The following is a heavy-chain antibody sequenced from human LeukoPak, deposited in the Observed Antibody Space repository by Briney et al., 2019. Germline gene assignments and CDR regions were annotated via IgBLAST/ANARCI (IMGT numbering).Heavy chain of an antibody. V-gene: IGHV3-21*04. CDR3: AKIIGGLRRGAFDI. Sequence: PGGSLRLSCAASGFTFSSYSMNWVRQAPGKGLEWVSSISSSSSYIYYADSVKGRFTISRDNAKNSLYLQMNSLRAEDTAVYYCAKIIGGLRRGAFDIWGQGTMVTVSS. J-gene: IGHJ3*02. CDR2: ISSSSSYI. CDR1: GFTFSSYS.